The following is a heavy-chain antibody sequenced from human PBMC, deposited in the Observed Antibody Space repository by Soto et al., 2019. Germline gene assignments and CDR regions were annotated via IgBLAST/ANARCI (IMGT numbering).Heavy chain of an antibody. CDR3: ARVPSTLQFDY. CDR2: INPSGGST. CDR1: GYTFTSYY. D-gene: IGHD2-15*01. V-gene: IGHV1-46*01. J-gene: IGHJ4*02. Sequence: ASVKVSCKASGYTFTSYYMHWVRQASGQGLEWMGIINPSGGSTSYAQKFQGRVTMTRDTSTSTVYMELSSLRSEDTAVYYCARVPSTLQFDYWGQGTLVTVSS.